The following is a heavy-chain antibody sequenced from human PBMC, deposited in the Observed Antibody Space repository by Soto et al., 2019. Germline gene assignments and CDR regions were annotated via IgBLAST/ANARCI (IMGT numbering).Heavy chain of an antibody. CDR2: MYNTGST. CDR3: ARDLWGYCGTDCYPLDV. D-gene: IGHD2-21*02. CDR1: GGSISVYY. Sequence: PSATLSVRCTVSGGSISVYYWSWIRQPPEKGLEWIGYMYNTGSTVYNPSFKSRVTISVDTSKNQFSLKLNSVTAADTVVYYCARDLWGYCGTDCYPLDVWGQGTTVTVS. V-gene: IGHV4-59*01. J-gene: IGHJ6*02.